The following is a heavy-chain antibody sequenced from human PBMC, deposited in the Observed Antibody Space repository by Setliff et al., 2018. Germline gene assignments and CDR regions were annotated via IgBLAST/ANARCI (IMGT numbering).Heavy chain of an antibody. J-gene: IGHJ6*02. Sequence: ETLSLTCAVYGGSFSGYYWSWIRQPPGKGLEWIGEINHSGSTNYNQSLKSRVTISVDTSKNQFSLKLGSVTSADTAVYYCARAPRNFGVVINYYYYYYGMDVWGQGTTVTVSS. D-gene: IGHD3-3*01. CDR3: ARAPRNFGVVINYYYYYYGMDV. CDR2: INHSGST. CDR1: GGSFSGYY. V-gene: IGHV4-34*01.